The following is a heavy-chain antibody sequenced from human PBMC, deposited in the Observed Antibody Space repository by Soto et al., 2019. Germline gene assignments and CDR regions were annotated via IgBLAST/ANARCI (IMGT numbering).Heavy chain of an antibody. J-gene: IGHJ6*02. V-gene: IGHV1-8*01. Sequence: QVQLVQSGAEVTKPGASVKVSCKASGYTFTSYDINWVRQATGQGLEWMGWMSPNSGATGYAEKFQGRVTMTRDTSISTAYMELSNLRSEDTDIYYCARGVDAGVDVWGQGSTVTVS. D-gene: IGHD1-1*01. CDR3: ARGVDAGVDV. CDR1: GYTFTSYD. CDR2: MSPNSGAT.